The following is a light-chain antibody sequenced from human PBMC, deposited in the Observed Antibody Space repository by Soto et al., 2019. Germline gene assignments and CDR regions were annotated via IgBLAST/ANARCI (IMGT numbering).Light chain of an antibody. CDR1: SSDVGGYKF. CDR3: SSYTSSNTEV. CDR2: DVS. Sequence: QSALTQPASVSGSPGQSITISCTGTSSDVGGYKFVAWYQQHPGKAPKLMIYDVSYRPSGVSNRFSGSESGKTASLTISGLQAEDEADYYCSSYTSSNTEVFGTGTKVTVL. V-gene: IGLV2-14*01. J-gene: IGLJ1*01.